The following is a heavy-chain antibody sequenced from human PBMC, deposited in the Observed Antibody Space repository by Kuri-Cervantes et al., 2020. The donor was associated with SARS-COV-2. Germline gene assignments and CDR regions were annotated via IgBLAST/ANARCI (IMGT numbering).Heavy chain of an antibody. D-gene: IGHD6-6*01. J-gene: IGHJ4*02. V-gene: IGHV3-23*01. CDR3: AKDSRYSNSSCFLY. Sequence: GGSLRLSCAASGFTFSTSAMGWVRQAPGKGLEWVSAISSSGQTTYYGDSVKGRFTISRDNSKNTLYLQMNSLRAEDTAVYYCAKDSRYSNSSCFLYWGQGTLVTVSS. CDR1: GFTFSTSA. CDR2: ISSSGQTT.